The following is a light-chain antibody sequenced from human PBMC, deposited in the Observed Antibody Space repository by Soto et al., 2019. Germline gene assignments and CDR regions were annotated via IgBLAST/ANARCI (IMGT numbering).Light chain of an antibody. J-gene: IGKJ1*01. V-gene: IGKV3-15*01. CDR2: GAS. CDR1: QSVSSN. Sequence: EIVMTQSPATLSVSPVERATLSCMASQSVSSNLAWYQQKPGQAPRLLIYGASTRATGIPARFSGGGSGTEFTLTITSLQSEDFAVYCCQQYTDWPPTFGQGTKVDIK. CDR3: QQYTDWPPT.